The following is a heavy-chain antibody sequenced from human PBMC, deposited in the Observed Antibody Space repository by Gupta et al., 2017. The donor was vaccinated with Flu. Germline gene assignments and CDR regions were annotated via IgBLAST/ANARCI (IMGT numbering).Heavy chain of an antibody. J-gene: IGHJ4*02. CDR3: ARDYIRNYDTMRLDY. Sequence: QVQLQQWGAGLLKPSETLSLTCAVYGGSFSGYYWSWIRQPPGKGLEWIGEINHSGSTNYNPSLKSRVTISVDTSKNQFSLKLSSVTAADTAVYYCARDYIRNYDTMRLDYWGQGTLVTVSS. CDR2: INHSGST. V-gene: IGHV4-34*01. D-gene: IGHD1-7*01. CDR1: GGSFSGYY.